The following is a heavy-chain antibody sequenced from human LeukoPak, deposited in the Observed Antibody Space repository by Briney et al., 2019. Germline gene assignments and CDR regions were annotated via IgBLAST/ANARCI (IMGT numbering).Heavy chain of an antibody. CDR1: GFTFSSYE. CDR3: ARGGSSWYEYFQH. D-gene: IGHD6-13*01. V-gene: IGHV3-48*03. CDR2: ISSSGSTI. Sequence: EPGGSLRLSCAASGFTFSSYEMNWVRQAPGKGLEWASYISSSGSTIYYADFVKGRFTISRDNAKNSLYLQMNSLRAEDTAVYYCARGGSSWYEYFQHWGQGTLVTVSS. J-gene: IGHJ1*01.